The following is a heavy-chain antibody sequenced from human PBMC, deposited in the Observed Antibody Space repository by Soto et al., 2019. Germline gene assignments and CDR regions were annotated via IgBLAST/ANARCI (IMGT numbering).Heavy chain of an antibody. J-gene: IGHJ4*02. D-gene: IGHD3-9*01. CDR2: ISGSGGST. CDR1: GFTFSSYA. V-gene: IGHV3-23*01. CDR3: AKVGYILTGYCHY. Sequence: GGSLRLSCAASGFTFSSYAMSWVRRAPGKGLEWVSAISGSGGSTYYADSVKGRFTISRDNSKNTLYLQMNSLRAEDTAVYYCAKVGYILTGYCHYWGQGTLVTVSS.